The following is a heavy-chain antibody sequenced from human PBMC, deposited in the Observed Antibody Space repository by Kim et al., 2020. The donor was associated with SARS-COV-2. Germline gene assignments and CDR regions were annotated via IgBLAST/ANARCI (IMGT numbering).Heavy chain of an antibody. V-gene: IGHV3-49*04. CDR3: TRDYPGGATQYSSGWYYFDY. CDR1: GFTFGDYA. CDR2: IRSKAYGGTT. Sequence: GGSLRLSCTASGFTFGDYAMSWVRQAPGKGLEWVGFIRSKAYGGTTQYAASVKGRFTISRDDSKSIAYLQMNSLKTEDTAVYYCTRDYPGGATQYSSGWYYFDYWGQGTLVTVSS. J-gene: IGHJ4*02. D-gene: IGHD6-19*01.